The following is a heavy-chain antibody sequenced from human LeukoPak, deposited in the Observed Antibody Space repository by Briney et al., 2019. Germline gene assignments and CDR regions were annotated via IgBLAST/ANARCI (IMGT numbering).Heavy chain of an antibody. D-gene: IGHD1-26*01. CDR3: ARDRVGATAGFDY. CDR1: GGSFSGYY. Sequence: SETLSLTCAVYGGSFSGYYWSWIRKPPGKGLEWIGEINHSGSTNYNPSLKSRVTISVDTSKNQFSLKLSSVTAADTAVYYCARDRVGATAGFDYWGQGTLVTVSS. V-gene: IGHV4-34*01. J-gene: IGHJ4*02. CDR2: INHSGST.